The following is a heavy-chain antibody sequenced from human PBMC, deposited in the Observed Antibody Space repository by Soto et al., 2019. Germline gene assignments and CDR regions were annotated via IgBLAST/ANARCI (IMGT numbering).Heavy chain of an antibody. CDR3: ARSLYSSSWYHSGNSYYYYGMDV. J-gene: IGHJ6*02. CDR2: IIAFSDIV. D-gene: IGHD6-13*01. Sequence: QVQLVQSGAAVKKPGSSVKVSCKASGGTFGIYAITWVRQAPGQGLEWMGGIIAFSDIVNYTQKLQGRVTITADESTNTAYMDLSSLRSEDTAVYYCARSLYSSSWYHSGNSYYYYGMDVWGQGTTVTVSS. V-gene: IGHV1-69*12. CDR1: GGTFGIYA.